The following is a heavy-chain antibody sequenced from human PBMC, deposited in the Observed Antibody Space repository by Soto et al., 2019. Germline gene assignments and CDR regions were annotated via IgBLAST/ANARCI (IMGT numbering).Heavy chain of an antibody. D-gene: IGHD3-10*01. Sequence: SETLSLTCTVSGGSVSSGSYYWSWIRQPPGKGLEWIGYIYYSGSTNYNPPLKSRVTISVDTSKNQFSLKLSSVTAADTAVYYCARDLTMVRGGGMDVWGQGTTVTVSS. J-gene: IGHJ6*02. CDR2: IYYSGST. V-gene: IGHV4-61*01. CDR3: ARDLTMVRGGGMDV. CDR1: GGSVSSGSYY.